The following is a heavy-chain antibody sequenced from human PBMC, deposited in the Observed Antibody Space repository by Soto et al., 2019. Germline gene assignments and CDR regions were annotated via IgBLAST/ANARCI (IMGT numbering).Heavy chain of an antibody. J-gene: IGHJ5*02. CDR1: GYTITSYG. V-gene: IGHV1-18*01. Sequence: ASEKVSCKASGYTITSYGISWVRQAPGEGQEWMGWTSAYNGNTNYAQKLQGRVTMTTDTSTSTAYMELRSLRSDDTAVYYCASYFPYYDFCCGYRNWYAPSGQGTLVTVSS. D-gene: IGHD3-3*01. CDR2: TSAYNGNT. CDR3: ASYFPYYDFCCGYRNWYAP.